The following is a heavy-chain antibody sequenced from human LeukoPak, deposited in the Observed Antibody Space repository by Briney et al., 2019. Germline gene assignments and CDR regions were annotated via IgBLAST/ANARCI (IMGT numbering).Heavy chain of an antibody. CDR2: IYTTGST. V-gene: IGHV4-4*07. CDR1: GGSISSYY. Sequence: SETLSLTCTVSGGSISSYYWTWIRQPAGKGLEWIGRIYTTGSTNYNPSLKSRVTISVDTSKNQFSLKLSSVTAADTAVYYCARGLIGGYDLDWFDPWGQGTLVTVSS. J-gene: IGHJ5*02. D-gene: IGHD5-12*01. CDR3: ARGLIGGYDLDWFDP.